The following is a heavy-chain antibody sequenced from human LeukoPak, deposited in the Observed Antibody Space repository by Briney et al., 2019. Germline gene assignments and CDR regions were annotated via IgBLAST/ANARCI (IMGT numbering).Heavy chain of an antibody. CDR3: AGILVVPDSGWYGSY. CDR2: INPNSGGT. V-gene: IGHV1-2*06. J-gene: IGHJ4*02. CDR1: GYTFTGYY. Sequence: GASVKVSCKXSGYTFTGYYMHWVRQAPRQGLEWMGRINPNSGGTNYSQKFQGRVTMTRDTSISTAYMELSRLRSDDTAVYYCAGILVVPDSGWYGSYWGQGTLVTVSS. D-gene: IGHD6-19*01.